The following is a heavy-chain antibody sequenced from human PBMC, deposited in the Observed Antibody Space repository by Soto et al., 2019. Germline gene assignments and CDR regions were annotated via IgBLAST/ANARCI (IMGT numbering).Heavy chain of an antibody. J-gene: IGHJ4*02. V-gene: IGHV3-23*01. D-gene: IGHD3-10*01. Sequence: LRLSCAASGFTFSSYAMHWVRQAPGEGLEWVSTITDNGGDTKSADSVRGRFTISRDNSKNTLYLQMSSLRAEDSAVYYCARGSTDSYPGSRIFDFWGRGTLVTVSS. CDR2: ITDNGGDT. CDR1: GFTFSSYA. CDR3: ARGSTDSYPGSRIFDF.